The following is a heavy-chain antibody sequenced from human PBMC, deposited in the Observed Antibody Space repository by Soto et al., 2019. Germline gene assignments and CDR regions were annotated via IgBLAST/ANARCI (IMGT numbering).Heavy chain of an antibody. Sequence: PSETLSLTCAVYGGSFSGCYWSWIRQPPGKGLEWIGEINHSGSTNYNPSLKSRVTISVDTSKNQFSLKLSSVTAADTAVYYCASTVGVTTYNDAFDIWGQGTMVTVSS. V-gene: IGHV4-34*01. CDR2: INHSGST. D-gene: IGHD4-17*01. J-gene: IGHJ3*02. CDR1: GGSFSGCY. CDR3: ASTVGVTTYNDAFDI.